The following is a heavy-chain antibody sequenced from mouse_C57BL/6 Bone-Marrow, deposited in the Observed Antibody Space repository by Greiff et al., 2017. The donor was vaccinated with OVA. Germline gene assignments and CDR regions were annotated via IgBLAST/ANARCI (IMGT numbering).Heavy chain of an antibody. CDR1: GYTFTDYE. V-gene: IGHV1-15*01. Sequence: QVQLQQSGAELVRPGASVTLSCKASGYTFTDYEMHWVKQTPVHGLEWIGAIDPETGGTAYNQKFKGKAILTADKSSSTAYMELRSLTSEDSAVYYCTRQGGQLSQYYFDYWGQGTTLTVSS. CDR3: TRQGGQLSQYYFDY. CDR2: IDPETGGT. D-gene: IGHD3-2*02. J-gene: IGHJ2*01.